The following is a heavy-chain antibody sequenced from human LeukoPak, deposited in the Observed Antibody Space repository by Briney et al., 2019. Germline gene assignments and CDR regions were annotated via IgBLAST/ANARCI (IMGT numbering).Heavy chain of an antibody. J-gene: IGHJ5*02. CDR1: GITFISHA. CDR2: ISGSDGST. V-gene: IGHV3-23*01. CDR3: AKGKGYSSSSSDH. Sequence: GGSLRLSCAASGITFISHAMNWVRQAPGKGLEWVTAISGSDGSTYYADSVKGRFTISRDNSKNTLYLQMNSLRAEDTAVYHCAKGKGYSSSSSDHWGKGTLVTVSS. D-gene: IGHD6-6*01.